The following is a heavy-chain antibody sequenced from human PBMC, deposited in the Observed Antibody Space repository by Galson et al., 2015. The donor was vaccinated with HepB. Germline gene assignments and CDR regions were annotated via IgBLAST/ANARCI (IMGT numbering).Heavy chain of an antibody. CDR2: INPNSGGT. Sequence: SVKVSCKASGYTFTGYYMHWVRQAPGQGLEWMGWINPNSGGTNYAQKFQGRVTMTRDTSISTAYMELSRLRSDDTAVYYCARDARDGGYDSFDYWGQGTLVTVSS. D-gene: IGHD5-12*01. J-gene: IGHJ4*02. CDR3: ARDARDGGYDSFDY. CDR1: GYTFTGYY. V-gene: IGHV1-2*02.